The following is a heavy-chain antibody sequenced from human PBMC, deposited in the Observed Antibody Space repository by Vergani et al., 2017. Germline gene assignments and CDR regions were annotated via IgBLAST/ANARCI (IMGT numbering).Heavy chain of an antibody. CDR2: IYYSGSP. CDR1: GASIRSSNYY. D-gene: IGHD6-19*01. CDR3: ARHNTVEWLVKFGWIDT. J-gene: IGHJ5*02. V-gene: IGHV4-39*01. Sequence: QLQLQESGPGLVKPSATLSLTCSVSGASIRSSNYYWGWIRQPPGKVLEWIASIYYSGSPYYNPSLKSRVTISVDTSKNPFSLKLSTVTAADTAVYFCARHNTVEWLVKFGWIDTWGKGILVTVSS.